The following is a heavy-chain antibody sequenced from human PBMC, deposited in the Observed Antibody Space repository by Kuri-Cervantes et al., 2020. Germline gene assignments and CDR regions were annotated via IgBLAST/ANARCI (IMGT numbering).Heavy chain of an antibody. D-gene: IGHD3-10*01. V-gene: IGHV1-18*01. CDR3: ARVGGRGITMVQGVSQRTYYFDY. CDR2: ISAYNGNT. Sequence: ASVKVSCKASGYTLTSYGISWVRQAPGQGLEWMGWISAYNGNTNYAQKLQGRVTMTTDTSTSTAYMELRSLRSDDTAVYYCARVGGRGITMVQGVSQRTYYFDYWGQGTLVTVSS. J-gene: IGHJ4*02. CDR1: GYTLTSYG.